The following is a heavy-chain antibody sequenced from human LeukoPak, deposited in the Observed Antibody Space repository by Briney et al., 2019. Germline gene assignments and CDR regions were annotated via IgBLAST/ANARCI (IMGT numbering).Heavy chain of an antibody. J-gene: IGHJ4*02. D-gene: IGHD2-21*02. Sequence: GGSLKLSCATSGFSFSSYAMSWVRQAPGKGLEWVSAISDSSGSTYYADSVKGRFTISRDNSKNTLYLQMNSLRAEDTAVYYCARESDPGLQYWGQGTLVTVSS. CDR3: ARESDPGLQY. V-gene: IGHV3-23*01. CDR2: ISDSSGST. CDR1: GFSFSSYA.